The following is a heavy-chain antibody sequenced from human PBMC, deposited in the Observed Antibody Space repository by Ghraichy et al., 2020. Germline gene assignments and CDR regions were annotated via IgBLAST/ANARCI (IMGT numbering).Heavy chain of an antibody. J-gene: IGHJ5*02. D-gene: IGHD3-3*01. CDR2: INHSGST. Sequence: EALNISCAVYGGSFSGYYWSWIRQPPGKGLEWIGEINHSGSTNYNPSLKSRVTISVDTSKNQFSLKLSSVTAADTAVYYCARGLPFDDFWSGYNWFDPWGQGTLVTVSS. CDR1: GGSFSGYY. V-gene: IGHV4-34*01. CDR3: ARGLPFDDFWSGYNWFDP.